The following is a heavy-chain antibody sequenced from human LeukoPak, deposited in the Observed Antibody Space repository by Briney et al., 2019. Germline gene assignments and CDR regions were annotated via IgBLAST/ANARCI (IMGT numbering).Heavy chain of an antibody. Sequence: GGSLRLSCAASGLTFSSYWMHWVRQAPGKGLVWVSRINSDGSSTSYAGSVKGRFTISRDNAKNTLYLQMNSLRAEDTAVYYCAREGRWQLLNNWFDPWGQGTLVTVSP. CDR1: GLTFSSYW. CDR2: INSDGSST. V-gene: IGHV3-74*01. D-gene: IGHD2-15*01. J-gene: IGHJ5*02. CDR3: AREGRWQLLNNWFDP.